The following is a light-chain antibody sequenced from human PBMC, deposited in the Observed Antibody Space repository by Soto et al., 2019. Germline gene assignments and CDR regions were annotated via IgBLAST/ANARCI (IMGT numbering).Light chain of an antibody. V-gene: IGKV3-11*01. J-gene: IGKJ5*01. CDR3: QQRSNWPFIT. CDR2: DAS. Sequence: EIVLTQSPATLSLSPGERATLSCRASQSVSSYLAWYQQKPGQAPRLLIYDASNRATGIPARFSGSGSGTDFTPTISSLEPEDFAVYYCQQRSNWPFITFGQGTRLEIK. CDR1: QSVSSY.